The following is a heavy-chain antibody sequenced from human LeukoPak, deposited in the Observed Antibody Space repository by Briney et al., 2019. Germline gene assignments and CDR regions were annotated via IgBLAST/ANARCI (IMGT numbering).Heavy chain of an antibody. CDR3: ARRDYSSSYYDS. CDR2: IYYSGST. V-gene: IGHV4-39*01. D-gene: IGHD6-13*01. Sequence: PSETLSLTCTVSGGSISSSSYYWGWIRQPPGKGLEWIGSIYYSGSTYHNPSLKSRVTMSVDTSKNQFSLTLTSVTAADTAIYYCARRDYSSSYYDSWGQGTLVTVSS. J-gene: IGHJ4*02. CDR1: GGSISSSSYY.